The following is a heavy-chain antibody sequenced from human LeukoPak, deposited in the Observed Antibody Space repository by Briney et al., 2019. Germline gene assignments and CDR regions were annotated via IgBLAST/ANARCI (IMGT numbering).Heavy chain of an antibody. V-gene: IGHV4-4*07. CDR2: FYTSGST. J-gene: IGHJ6*02. D-gene: IGHD2-2*01. CDR1: GGSISSYY. CDR3: ARENLGYCRSTICNAHSWYYFGMDV. Sequence: PSETLSLTCTVSGGSISSYYWSWIRQPAGRGLEWIGRFYTSGSTNYNPSLKSRVTMSVDTSKNQFSLKLSSVTAADTAVYYCARENLGYCRSTICNAHSWYYFGMDVWGQGTTVTVSS.